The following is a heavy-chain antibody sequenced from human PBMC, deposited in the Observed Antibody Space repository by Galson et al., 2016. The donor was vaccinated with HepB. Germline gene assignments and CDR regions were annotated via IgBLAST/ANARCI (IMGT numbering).Heavy chain of an antibody. Sequence: SLRLSCAASGFIVSSNDMSWVRQAPGKGLEWVSVLYSGGGTYYADSVKGLFTISRDNSKNTLYLQMNSLRAEDTAVYYCASLRFKGFDLWGRGTLVTVSS. CDR3: ASLRFKGFDL. J-gene: IGHJ2*01. V-gene: IGHV3-53*01. D-gene: IGHD3-3*01. CDR1: GFIVSSND. CDR2: LYSGGGT.